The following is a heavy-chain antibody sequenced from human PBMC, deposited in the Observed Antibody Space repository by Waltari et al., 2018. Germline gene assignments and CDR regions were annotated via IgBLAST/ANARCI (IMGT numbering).Heavy chain of an antibody. J-gene: IGHJ4*02. CDR1: GFTFSSYG. D-gene: IGHD3-22*01. Sequence: QVQLVESGGGVVQPGRALRLSCAASGFTFSSYGMHWVRQAPGKGLEWVAVISYDGSNKYYADSVKGRFTISRDNSKNTLYLQMNSLRAEDTAVYYCAKLGIQGYDSSGYYRHFDYWGQGTLVTVSS. CDR2: ISYDGSNK. V-gene: IGHV3-30*18. CDR3: AKLGIQGYDSSGYYRHFDY.